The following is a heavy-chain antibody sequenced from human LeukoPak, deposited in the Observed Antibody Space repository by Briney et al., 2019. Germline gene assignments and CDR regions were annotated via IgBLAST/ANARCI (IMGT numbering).Heavy chain of an antibody. Sequence: SETLSLTCAVSGGSFSSYYWSWIRQSPGKGLEWIGEINHSGSTNYSPSLKSRVTISVNTSKNQFSLKLNSVTAADTAVYYCAKSNGYGLVDIWGQGTMVTVSS. V-gene: IGHV4-34*01. CDR1: GGSFSSYY. CDR3: AKSNGYGLVDI. D-gene: IGHD3-10*01. CDR2: INHSGST. J-gene: IGHJ3*02.